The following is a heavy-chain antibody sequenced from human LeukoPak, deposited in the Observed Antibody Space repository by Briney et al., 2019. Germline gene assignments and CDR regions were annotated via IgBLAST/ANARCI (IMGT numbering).Heavy chain of an antibody. V-gene: IGHV1-2*02. CDR3: ARGDSSGWYWVGVSFDY. J-gene: IGHJ4*02. Sequence: ASVKVSCKASGYTFTGYYMHWVRQAPGQGLEWMGWINPNSGGTNYAQKFQGRVTMTRDTSISTAYMELSSLRSEDTAVYYCARGDSSGWYWVGVSFDYWGQGTLVTVSS. CDR1: GYTFTGYY. CDR2: INPNSGGT. D-gene: IGHD6-19*01.